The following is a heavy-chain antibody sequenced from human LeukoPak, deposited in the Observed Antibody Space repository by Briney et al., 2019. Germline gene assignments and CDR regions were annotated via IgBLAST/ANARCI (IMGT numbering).Heavy chain of an antibody. V-gene: IGHV3-23*01. CDR2: ISDSGGST. Sequence: GGSLRLSCAASGFTFSSFAMSWVRQAPGKGLEWVSVISDSGGSTYYADSVKGRFTISRDNSMNTLYLQMNSLRAEDTAVYYCARERTAAGTRAFDIWGQGTMVTVSS. CDR3: ARERTAAGTRAFDI. J-gene: IGHJ3*02. CDR1: GFTFSSFA. D-gene: IGHD6-13*01.